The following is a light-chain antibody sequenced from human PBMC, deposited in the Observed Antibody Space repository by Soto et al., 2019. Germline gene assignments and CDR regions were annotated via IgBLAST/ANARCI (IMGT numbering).Light chain of an antibody. Sequence: QSVLTQPASVSGSPGQSITISCTGTSSDVGGSNYVSWYQHHPGKAPKLMIYGISYRPSGVSNRFSGSKSGNTASLTISGLQADDEADYYCSSYTSSSTPVIVGGGTKETVL. CDR3: SSYTSSSTPVI. J-gene: IGLJ2*01. CDR2: GIS. V-gene: IGLV2-14*03. CDR1: SSDVGGSNY.